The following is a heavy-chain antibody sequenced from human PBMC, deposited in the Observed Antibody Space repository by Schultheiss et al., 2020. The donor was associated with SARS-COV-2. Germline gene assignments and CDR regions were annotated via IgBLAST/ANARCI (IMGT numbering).Heavy chain of an antibody. CDR2: IYTSGST. V-gene: IGHV4-4*07. Sequence: SETLSLTCTVSGGSISSYYWSWIRQPAGKGLEWIGRIYTSGSTNYNPSLKSRVTMSVDTSKNQFSLKLSSVTAADTAVYYCAKGWSRGKQLVLGYYYMDVWGKGTTVTVSS. J-gene: IGHJ6*03. CDR1: GGSISSYY. CDR3: AKGWSRGKQLVLGYYYMDV. D-gene: IGHD6-6*01.